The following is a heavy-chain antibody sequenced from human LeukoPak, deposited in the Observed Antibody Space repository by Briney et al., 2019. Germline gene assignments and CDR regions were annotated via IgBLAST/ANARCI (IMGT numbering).Heavy chain of an antibody. V-gene: IGHV1-2*04. Sequence: GASVKVSCKASGYTFTGYYMHWVRQAPGQGLEWMGWINPNSGGTNYAQKFQGWVTMTRDTSISTAYMELSRLRSDDTAVYYCARSHYYYDYVWGSYRDDAFDIWGQGTMVTVSS. CDR1: GYTFTGYY. D-gene: IGHD3-16*02. CDR3: ARSHYYYDYVWGSYRDDAFDI. CDR2: INPNSGGT. J-gene: IGHJ3*02.